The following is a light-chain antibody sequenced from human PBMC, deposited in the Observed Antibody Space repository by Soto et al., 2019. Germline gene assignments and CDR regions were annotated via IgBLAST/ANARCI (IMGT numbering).Light chain of an antibody. CDR1: QSVSSY. Sequence: EIVLTQSPATLSLSPGERATLSCRASQSVSSYLAWYQQKPGQAPRLLIYDASNRATGIPARFSGSGSGTDFTITIISLETEDFAVYYCQQRSNWPPLFTIGPGTKVDIK. CDR3: QQRSNWPPLFT. V-gene: IGKV3-11*01. J-gene: IGKJ3*01. CDR2: DAS.